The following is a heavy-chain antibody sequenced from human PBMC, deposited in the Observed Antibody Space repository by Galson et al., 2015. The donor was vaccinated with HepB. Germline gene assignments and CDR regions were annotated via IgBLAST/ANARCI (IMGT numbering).Heavy chain of an antibody. J-gene: IGHJ4*02. CDR2: LSWDDDK. CDR1: GFSLSTSEVG. V-gene: IGHV2-5*02. CDR3: AHSVRGPLDY. D-gene: IGHD3/OR15-3a*01. Sequence: PALVQPTQTLTLTCTFSGFSLSTSEVGVGWIRQPPGKALEWLGLLSWDDDKRYSPSLKSRVSITKGTSKNQVVLIMTNMDPVDTATYYCAHSVRGPLDYWGQGTVVTVSS.